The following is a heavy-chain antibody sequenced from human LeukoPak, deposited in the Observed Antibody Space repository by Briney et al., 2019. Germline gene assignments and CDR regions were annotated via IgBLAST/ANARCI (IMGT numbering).Heavy chain of an antibody. CDR3: ARDHCSPGTCLGGH. Sequence: ASVKVSCKASGDTFIPYTFSWVRQAPGQGLEWIGRIIPSLDVANYAQKFQGRVTLSVDRDTATTYMEVTSLRSEDTAIYYCARDHCSPGTCLGGHWGQGTLVTVSS. CDR2: IIPSLDVA. D-gene: IGHD2-15*01. V-gene: IGHV1-69*04. J-gene: IGHJ4*02. CDR1: GDTFIPYT.